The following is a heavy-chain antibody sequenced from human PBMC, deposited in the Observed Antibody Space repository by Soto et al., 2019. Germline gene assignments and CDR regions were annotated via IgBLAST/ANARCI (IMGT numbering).Heavy chain of an antibody. V-gene: IGHV1-18*01. CDR3: ARDGGYGTSWNRRGFDFHYYGMDV. J-gene: IGHJ6*02. CDR2: ISAYNINT. Sequence: QVQLVQSGAEVKKPGASVKVSCKTSGYTFSSYGISWVRQAPGQGLEWMGWISAYNINTKYAQNFQGRVTMTTDTSTSTAYMELRSLSSDDTAVYYCARDGGYGTSWNRRGFDFHYYGMDVWGQGTTVTVSS. D-gene: IGHD6-13*01. CDR1: GYTFSSYG.